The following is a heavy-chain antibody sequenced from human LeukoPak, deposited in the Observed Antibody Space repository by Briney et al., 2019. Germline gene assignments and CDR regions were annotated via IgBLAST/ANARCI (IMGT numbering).Heavy chain of an antibody. Sequence: SETLSLTCTASGGSISSYYWSWIRQPAGKGLEWIGRIYTSGSTNYNPSLKSRVTMSVDTSKNQFSLKLSSVTAADTAVYYCARVGGHYYDSSGYSPWAFDIWGQGTMVTVSS. CDR2: IYTSGST. CDR1: GGSISSYY. V-gene: IGHV4-4*07. J-gene: IGHJ3*02. D-gene: IGHD3-22*01. CDR3: ARVGGHYYDSSGYSPWAFDI.